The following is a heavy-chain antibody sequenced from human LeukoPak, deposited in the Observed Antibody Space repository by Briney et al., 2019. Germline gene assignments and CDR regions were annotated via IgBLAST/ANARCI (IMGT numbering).Heavy chain of an antibody. V-gene: IGHV1-24*01. CDR3: TIGGSGWYSDY. J-gene: IGHJ4*02. D-gene: IGHD6-19*01. Sequence: ASVKVSCKVSGYTLTELSMHWVRQAPGKGLEWMGGFDPEDGETIYAQKFRGRVAMTEDTSTDTAYMELSSLRSEDTAVYYCTIGGSGWYSDYWGQGTLVTVSS. CDR1: GYTLTELS. CDR2: FDPEDGET.